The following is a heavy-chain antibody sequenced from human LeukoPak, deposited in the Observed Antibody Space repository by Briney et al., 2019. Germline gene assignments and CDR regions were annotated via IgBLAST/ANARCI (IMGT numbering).Heavy chain of an antibody. D-gene: IGHD2/OR15-2a*01. V-gene: IGHV1-18*01. CDR3: ARVYGYNIGIYYFDY. Sequence: GASVKVSCKASGYTFTNYDYGISWVRQAPGQGLKWVGWISATNGNTKYVQEFQRRVSMTTDTSTNTAYMELRSLRSDDTAVYFCARVYGYNIGIYYFDYWGQGTLVTVSS. J-gene: IGHJ4*02. CDR2: ISATNGNT. CDR1: GYTFTNYDYG.